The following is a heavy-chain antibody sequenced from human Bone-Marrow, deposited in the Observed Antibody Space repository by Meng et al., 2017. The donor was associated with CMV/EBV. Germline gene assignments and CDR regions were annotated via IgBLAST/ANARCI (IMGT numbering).Heavy chain of an antibody. J-gene: IGHJ6*02. D-gene: IGHD3-3*01. CDR3: ARDQSSLRFLEWLPPGVYYYYGMDV. Sequence: WVRQAPGQGLEWMGGIIPIFGTANYAQKFQGRVTITTDESTSTAYMELSSLRSEDTAVYYCARDQSSLRFLEWLPPGVYYYYGMDVWGQGTTVTVSS. V-gene: IGHV1-69*05. CDR2: IIPIFGTA.